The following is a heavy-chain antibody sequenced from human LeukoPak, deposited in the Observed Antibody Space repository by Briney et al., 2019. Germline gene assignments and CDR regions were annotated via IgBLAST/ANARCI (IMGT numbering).Heavy chain of an antibody. Sequence: PGGSLRLSCAASGFTFSSYWMSWVRQAPGKGLEWVANIKQDGSEKYYVDSVKGRFTISRDNAKNSLYLQMNSLRAEDTAVYYCARERLPDFWSGLSGWGQEPWSPSPQ. CDR3: ARERLPDFWSGLSG. J-gene: IGHJ4*01. CDR1: GFTFSSYW. CDR2: IKQDGSEK. D-gene: IGHD3-3*01. V-gene: IGHV3-7*01.